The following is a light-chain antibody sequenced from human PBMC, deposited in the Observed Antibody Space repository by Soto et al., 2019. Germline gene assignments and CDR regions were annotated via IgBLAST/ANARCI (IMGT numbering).Light chain of an antibody. CDR2: RAS. J-gene: IGKJ1*01. CDR3: HQYSPWPPWT. Sequence: EIVMTQSQATLSVSPGERATLSCRASQSLNDNLAWYQQRPGQAPRLLIYRASTRATGVPGRFSASGSGTEFTLTISSLQSEDSAVYCCHQYSPWPPWTFCPGTKVEIK. V-gene: IGKV3-15*01. CDR1: QSLNDN.